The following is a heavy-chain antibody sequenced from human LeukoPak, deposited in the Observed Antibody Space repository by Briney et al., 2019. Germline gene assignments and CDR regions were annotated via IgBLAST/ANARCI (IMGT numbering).Heavy chain of an antibody. Sequence: SETLSLTCAVYGGSFTGYYWGWIRQPPGKGPEWIGSIYHSGITHYNPSLKSRVTISVDTSKNQFSLKLSAVTAADTAVYYCARRGGGTGWYFDYWGQGTLVTVSS. CDR3: ARRGGGTGWYFDY. V-gene: IGHV4-34*01. CDR1: GGSFTGYY. D-gene: IGHD6-19*01. J-gene: IGHJ4*02. CDR2: IYHSGIT.